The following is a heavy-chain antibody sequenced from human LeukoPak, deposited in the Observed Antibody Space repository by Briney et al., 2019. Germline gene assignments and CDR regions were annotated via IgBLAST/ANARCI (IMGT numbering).Heavy chain of an antibody. Sequence: SGRSLRLSCAASGFTFSNNDMHWVRQTTGKGLEWVSGIGKGGDAYYLGSVKGRFTISRENAKNALYLQMNSLRAGDTAVYYCAREGPGDSLDYWGQGTLVTVSS. V-gene: IGHV3-13*04. D-gene: IGHD3-16*01. J-gene: IGHJ4*02. CDR1: GFTFSNND. CDR2: IGKGGDA. CDR3: AREGPGDSLDY.